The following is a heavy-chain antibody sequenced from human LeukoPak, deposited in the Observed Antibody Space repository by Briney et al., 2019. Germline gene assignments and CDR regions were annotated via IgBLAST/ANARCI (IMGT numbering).Heavy chain of an antibody. CDR1: GFTFSSYA. CDR2: ISGSGGST. Sequence: PGASLRLSCAASGFTFSSYAMSWVRQAPGKGLEWVSAISGSGGSTYYADSVKGRFTISRDNSKNTLYLQMNSLRAEDTAVYYCAKIGRWEHHFDHWGQGTLVTVSS. CDR3: AKIGRWEHHFDH. V-gene: IGHV3-23*01. D-gene: IGHD1-26*01. J-gene: IGHJ4*02.